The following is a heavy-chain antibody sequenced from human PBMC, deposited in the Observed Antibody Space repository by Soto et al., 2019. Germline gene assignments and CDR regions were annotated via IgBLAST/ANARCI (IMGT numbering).Heavy chain of an antibody. CDR1: GFIFSDYV. Sequence: EVQLLESGGGLVQPGETLRLSCVASGFIFSDYVINWVRQAPGKGLEWVCAIGGGGAGTSYSDSVKGHCTIFRDTSRNRVHVQMNSLRADDTAVYYCANRFVIVPAVLGRNYHYCMDVWCQGTTVSVS. V-gene: IGHV3-23*01. CDR3: ANRFVIVPAVLGRNYHYCMDV. J-gene: IGHJ6*02. D-gene: IGHD2-2*01. CDR2: IGGGGAGT.